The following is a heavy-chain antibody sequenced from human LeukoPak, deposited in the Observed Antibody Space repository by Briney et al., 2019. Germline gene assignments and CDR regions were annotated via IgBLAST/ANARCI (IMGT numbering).Heavy chain of an antibody. V-gene: IGHV4-31*03. CDR3: ARGVSSSTSLSEFDY. CDR2: IYYSGST. CDR1: GGSISSGGYY. Sequence: SETLSLTCTVSGGSISSGGYYWSWIRQHPGKGLEWIGYIYYSGSTYYNPSLKSRVTISVDTSKNQFSLKLSSVTAAGTAVYYCARGVSSSTSLSEFDYWGQGTLVTVSS. D-gene: IGHD2-2*01. J-gene: IGHJ4*02.